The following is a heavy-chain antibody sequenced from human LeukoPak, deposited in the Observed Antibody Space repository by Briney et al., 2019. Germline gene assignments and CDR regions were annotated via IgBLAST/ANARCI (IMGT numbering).Heavy chain of an antibody. V-gene: IGHV3-23*01. J-gene: IGHJ6*02. CDR3: AKYVSAKGPPYALDV. Sequence: PGGSLRLSCAASAFTFSSYAMQWVRQAPGKGLEWVSGISASGGSTLYADSVKGRFTISRDNSKNTLYLQMNSLRAEDTAVYYCAKYVSAKGPPYALDVWGQGTTVTVSS. D-gene: IGHD2/OR15-2a*01. CDR2: ISASGGST. CDR1: AFTFSSYA.